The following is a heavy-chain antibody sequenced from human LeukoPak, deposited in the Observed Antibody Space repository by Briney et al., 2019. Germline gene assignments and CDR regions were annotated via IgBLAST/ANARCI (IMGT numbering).Heavy chain of an antibody. CDR1: GFTFSNYW. Sequence: GGSLRLSCVASGFTFSNYWMLWVRQAPGKGLMWVSLISTDGKSTRYAESVKGRFTISRDNAKNSLYLQMNSLRAEDTAVYYCARVGSSGWYGDYWGQGTLVTVSS. J-gene: IGHJ4*02. V-gene: IGHV3-74*01. D-gene: IGHD6-19*01. CDR3: ARVGSSGWYGDY. CDR2: ISTDGKST.